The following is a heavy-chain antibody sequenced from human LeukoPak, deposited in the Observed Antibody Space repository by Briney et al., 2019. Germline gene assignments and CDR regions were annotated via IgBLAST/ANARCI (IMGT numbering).Heavy chain of an antibody. CDR3: ARSLYSGYDYYFDY. V-gene: IGHV1-69*02. J-gene: IGHJ4*02. D-gene: IGHD5-12*01. CDR2: IIPILGIA. CDR1: GGTFSSYT. Sequence: ASVKVSCKASGGTFSSYTISWVRQAPGQGLEWMGRIIPILGIANYARKFQGRVTITADKSTSTAYMEPSSLRSEDTAVYYCARSLYSGYDYYFDYWGQGTLVTVSS.